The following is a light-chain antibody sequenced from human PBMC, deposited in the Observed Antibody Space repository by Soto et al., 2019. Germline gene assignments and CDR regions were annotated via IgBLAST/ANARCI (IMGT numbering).Light chain of an antibody. J-gene: IGKJ4*01. CDR1: QSLLHSNGYNY. V-gene: IGKV2-28*01. Sequence: IVVTQSPLSLPVTPGEPASISCRSSQSLLHSNGYNYLDWYLQKPGQSPQLLIYLGSNRASGVPDRFSGSGSGTDFTLKISRVEAEDVGVYYCMQALQAPLTFGGGTKVDNK. CDR2: LGS. CDR3: MQALQAPLT.